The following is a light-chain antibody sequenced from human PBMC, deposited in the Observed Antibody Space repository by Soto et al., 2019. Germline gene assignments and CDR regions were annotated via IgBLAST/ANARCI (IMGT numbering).Light chain of an antibody. Sequence: QMTQAPSSLSASVGEKMIITCRASRDVGSDVSWYQQKPGQAPKLLIYAASNLYTGVPSRFSGSRSGTEFTLTISSLQPEDFASYYCLQDYGDSWTFGQGTKVDIK. J-gene: IGKJ1*01. CDR3: LQDYGDSWT. CDR2: AAS. CDR1: RDVGSD. V-gene: IGKV1-6*02.